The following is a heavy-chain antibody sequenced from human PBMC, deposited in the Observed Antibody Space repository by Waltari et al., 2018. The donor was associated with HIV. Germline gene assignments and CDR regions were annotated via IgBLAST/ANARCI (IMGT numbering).Heavy chain of an antibody. Sequence: QVQLVQSGSELKKPGASVKVSCKASGYTFTNNAVNWVRQAPGQGLEWMGWTNTKTGNPTYAQGFTGRFVFSLDTSVSTAYLQIISLKAEDTAFYYCARYTTGWYDSWGQGTLVTVSS. CDR1: GYTFTNNA. D-gene: IGHD6-19*01. CDR3: ARYTTGWYDS. CDR2: TNTKTGNP. J-gene: IGHJ5*01. V-gene: IGHV7-4-1*02.